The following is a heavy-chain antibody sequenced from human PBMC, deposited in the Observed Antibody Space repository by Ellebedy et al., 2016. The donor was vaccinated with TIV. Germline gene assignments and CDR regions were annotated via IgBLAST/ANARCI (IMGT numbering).Heavy chain of an antibody. V-gene: IGHV4-59*08. J-gene: IGHJ4*02. D-gene: IGHD3-10*01. Sequence: SETLSLTXTVSGGSISGYYWSWIRQPPGKGLEWIGYIYYSGSTNYNPSLKSRVTISVDTSKNQFSLKLSSVTAADTAVYYCARQYYYGSGSYPIDWGQGTLVTVSS. CDR1: GGSISGYY. CDR3: ARQYYYGSGSYPID. CDR2: IYYSGST.